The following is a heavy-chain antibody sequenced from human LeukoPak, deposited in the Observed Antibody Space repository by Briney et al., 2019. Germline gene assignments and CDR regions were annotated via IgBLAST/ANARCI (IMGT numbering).Heavy chain of an antibody. V-gene: IGHV3-74*01. J-gene: IGHJ5*02. CDR2: INSDGSDT. CDR3: ARHRYDRSSNSKRFDL. D-gene: IGHD6-6*01. Sequence: GGSLRLACAASGFSVGSYWMHWVRQAPGKGLVWVSHINSDGSDTPYADSVKGRFTISRDNAKNTLYLQMNSLRAEDTAVYYCARHRYDRSSNSKRFDLWGQGTLVTVSS. CDR1: GFSVGSYW.